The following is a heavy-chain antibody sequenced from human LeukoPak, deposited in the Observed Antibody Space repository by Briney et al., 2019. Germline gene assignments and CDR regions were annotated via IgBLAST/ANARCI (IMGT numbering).Heavy chain of an antibody. CDR2: ISYDGSNK. CDR1: GFTFSSYG. CDR3: ARDPINYDFWSGYYD. V-gene: IGHV3-30*03. Sequence: GGSLRLSCAASGFTFSSYGMHWVCQAPGKGLEWVAVISYDGSNKYYADSVKGRFTISRDNSKNTLYLQMNSLRAEDTAVYYCARDPINYDFWSGYYDWGQGTLVTVSS. D-gene: IGHD3-3*01. J-gene: IGHJ4*02.